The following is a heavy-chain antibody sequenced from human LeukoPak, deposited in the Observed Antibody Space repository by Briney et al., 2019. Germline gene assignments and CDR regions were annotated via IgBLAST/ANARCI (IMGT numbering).Heavy chain of an antibody. V-gene: IGHV3-30*03. Sequence: GGSLRLSCAASGFTFSSYGMHWVRQAPGKGLEWVAVISYDGSNKYYADSVKGRFTISRDNSKNTLYLQMNSLRAEDTAVYYCATSRTSDYWGQGTLVTVSS. J-gene: IGHJ4*02. CDR1: GFTFSSYG. CDR3: ATSRTSDY. CDR2: ISYDGSNK. D-gene: IGHD1-14*01.